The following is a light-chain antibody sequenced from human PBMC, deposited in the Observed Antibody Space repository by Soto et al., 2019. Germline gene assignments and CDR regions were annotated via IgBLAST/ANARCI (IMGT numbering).Light chain of an antibody. J-gene: IGKJ4*01. V-gene: IGKV3-20*01. CDR3: QQYGSSPRVT. CDR1: QSVSSSY. CDR2: GAS. Sequence: EIVLTQSPGTLSLSPGERATISCRASQSVSSSYLAWYQQKPGQAPRLLIYGASSRATGIPDRFSGSGSGTDFPLTISRLAPEDFAVYYCQQYGSSPRVTFGGGTKVEIK.